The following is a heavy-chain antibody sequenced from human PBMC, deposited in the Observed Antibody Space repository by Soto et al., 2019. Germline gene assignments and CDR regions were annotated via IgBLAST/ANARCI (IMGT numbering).Heavy chain of an antibody. J-gene: IGHJ6*03. CDR3: ATAPRLLSYYYYYYMDV. CDR1: GYTLTELS. Sequence: ASVKVSCKVSGYTLTELSMHWVRQAPGKGLEWMGGFDPEDGETIYAQKFQGRVTMTEDTSTDTAYMELSSLRSEDTAVYYCATAPRLLSYYYYYYMDVWGKGTTVTVSS. CDR2: FDPEDGET. V-gene: IGHV1-24*01.